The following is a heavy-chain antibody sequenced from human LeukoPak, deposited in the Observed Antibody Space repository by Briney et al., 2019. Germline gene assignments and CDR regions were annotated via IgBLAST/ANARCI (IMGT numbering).Heavy chain of an antibody. CDR2: ISWNSGSI. V-gene: IGHV3-9*01. CDR3: AKDNRRYYTSGPNPDSLH. CDR1: GVILNNYA. Sequence: GGSLRLSCAGSGVILNNYAMHWVRQPPGKGLEWVSGISWNSGSIDYADSVKGRFTISRDNAKNSLYLQMNSLRVEDTAFYYCAKDNRRYYTSGPNPDSLHWGQGALVTVSS. J-gene: IGHJ4*02. D-gene: IGHD6-19*01.